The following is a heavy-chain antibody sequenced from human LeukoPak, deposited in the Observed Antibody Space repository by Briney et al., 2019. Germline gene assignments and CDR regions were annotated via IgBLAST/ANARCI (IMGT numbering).Heavy chain of an antibody. CDR3: ARGTGWPHFDY. Sequence: KTSQTLSLTCAISGDSVSRDSIAWNWIRQSPSRGLEWLGRTYYKSAWYNDYAVHMKSRITISPDTSKNQFSLQLNSVTPDDTAVYYCARGTGWPHFDYWGQGTLVTVSS. CDR1: GDSVSRDSIA. D-gene: IGHD6-19*01. CDR2: TYYKSAWYN. J-gene: IGHJ4*02. V-gene: IGHV6-1*01.